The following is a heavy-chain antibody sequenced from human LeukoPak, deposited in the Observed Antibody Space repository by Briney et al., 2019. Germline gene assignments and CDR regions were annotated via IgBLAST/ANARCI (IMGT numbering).Heavy chain of an antibody. CDR2: IYYSGST. CDR1: GGSISSYY. CDR3: ARVGSYYGSYYFDY. Sequence: ASETLSLTCTVSGGSISSYYWSWIRQPPGKGLEWIGYIYYSGSTNYNPSLKSRVTISVDTSKNQFSLKLSSVTAADTAVYYCARVGSYYGSYYFDYWGQGTLVTVSS. J-gene: IGHJ4*02. D-gene: IGHD1-26*01. V-gene: IGHV4-59*01.